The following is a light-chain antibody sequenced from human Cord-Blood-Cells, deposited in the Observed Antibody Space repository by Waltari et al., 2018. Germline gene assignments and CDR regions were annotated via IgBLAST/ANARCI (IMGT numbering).Light chain of an antibody. Sequence: DIVMTQSPDSLAVSLGERVTINCKSSQSVLYSSNNTNYLAWYQQKPGQPPKLLIYCASTREPGVPDRFSGSGSGTDFTLTSSSLQAEDLAVYYCQQYYSTPYTFGQGTKLEIK. CDR1: QSVLYSSNNTNY. V-gene: IGKV4-1*01. J-gene: IGKJ2*01. CDR2: CAS. CDR3: QQYYSTPYT.